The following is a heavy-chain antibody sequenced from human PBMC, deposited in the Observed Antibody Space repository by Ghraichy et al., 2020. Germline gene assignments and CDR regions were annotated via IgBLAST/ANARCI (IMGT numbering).Heavy chain of an antibody. J-gene: IGHJ4*02. Sequence: GGSLRLSCAASGFTFSSYSMNWVRQAPGKGLEWVSSISSSSSYIYYADSVKGRFTISRDNAKNSLYLQMNSLRAEDTAVYYCARGARHYYDSSGYCFKYWGQGTLVTVSS. D-gene: IGHD3-22*01. CDR3: ARGARHYYDSSGYCFKY. CDR2: ISSSSSYI. V-gene: IGHV3-21*01. CDR1: GFTFSSYS.